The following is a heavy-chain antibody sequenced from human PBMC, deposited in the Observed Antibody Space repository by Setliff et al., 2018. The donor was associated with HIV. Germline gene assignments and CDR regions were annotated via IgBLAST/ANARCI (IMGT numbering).Heavy chain of an antibody. V-gene: IGHV3-20*01. CDR2: INWNGGST. J-gene: IGHJ6*02. CDR1: GFAFSFYA. D-gene: IGHD3-9*01. Sequence: GGSLRLSCAASGFAFSFYAMNWVRQTPRKGLEWVSGINWNGGSTGYADSVKGRFTISRDNGYSSLYLQMNSLRAEDTAVYHCAREPHELRYFDWLLYPAYYYYGMDVWGQGTTVTVSS. CDR3: AREPHELRYFDWLLYPAYYYYGMDV.